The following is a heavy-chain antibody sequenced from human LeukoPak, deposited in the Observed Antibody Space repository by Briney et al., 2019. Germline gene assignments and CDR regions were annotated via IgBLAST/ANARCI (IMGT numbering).Heavy chain of an antibody. CDR2: IRYDGSNK. J-gene: IGHJ4*02. V-gene: IGHV3-30*02. CDR3: ARDGSYDSSGYYYGYFDY. Sequence: GGSLRLSCAASGFTFSSYGMHWVRQAPGKGLEWVAFIRYDGSNKYYADSVKGRFTISRDNSKNTLYLQMGSLRAEDMAVYYCARDGSYDSSGYYYGYFDYWGQGTLVTVSS. D-gene: IGHD3-22*01. CDR1: GFTFSSYG.